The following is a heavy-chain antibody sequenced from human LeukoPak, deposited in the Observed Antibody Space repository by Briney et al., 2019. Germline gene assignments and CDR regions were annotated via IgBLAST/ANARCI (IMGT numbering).Heavy chain of an antibody. D-gene: IGHD6-19*01. Sequence: ASVKVSYKVSGYTLTELSMHWVRQAPGKGLEWMGGFDPEDGETIYAQKFQGRVTMTEDTSTDTAYMELSSLRSEDTAVYYCATASIAVAGLFDYWGQGTLVTVSS. CDR1: GYTLTELS. V-gene: IGHV1-24*01. CDR3: ATASIAVAGLFDY. CDR2: FDPEDGET. J-gene: IGHJ4*02.